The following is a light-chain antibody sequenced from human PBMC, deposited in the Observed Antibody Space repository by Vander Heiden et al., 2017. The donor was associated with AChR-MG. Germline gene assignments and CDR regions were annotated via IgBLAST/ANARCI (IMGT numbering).Light chain of an antibody. Sequence: DVVMTQSPLSLPVTLGQPASISCRSSQSLVHSDGNTYLNWFQQRPGQSPRRLIYKVSNRDSGVPDRFSGSGSGTDFTLKISRVEAEDVGVYYCMQGTHWPRTFAQGTKLEIK. J-gene: IGKJ2*01. V-gene: IGKV2-30*02. CDR2: KVS. CDR3: MQGTHWPRT. CDR1: QSLVHSDGNTY.